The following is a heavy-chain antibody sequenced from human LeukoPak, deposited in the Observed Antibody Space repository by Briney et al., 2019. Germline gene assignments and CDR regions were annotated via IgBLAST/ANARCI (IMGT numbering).Heavy chain of an antibody. V-gene: IGHV4-59*12. Sequence: PSETLSLTCTVSGGSISSYYWSWIRQPPGKGLEWIGYIYYSGSTNYNPSLKSRVTISVDRSKNQFSLKLSSVTAADTAVYYCARAERNDAFDIWGQGTMVTVSS. CDR1: GGSISSYY. CDR3: ARAERNDAFDI. CDR2: IYYSGST. J-gene: IGHJ3*02.